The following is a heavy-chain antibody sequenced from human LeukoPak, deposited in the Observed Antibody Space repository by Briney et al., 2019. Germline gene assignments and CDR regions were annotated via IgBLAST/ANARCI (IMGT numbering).Heavy chain of an antibody. CDR3: ARIEVRGVIFRSWFDP. CDR2: IYPSGST. D-gene: IGHD3-10*01. CDR1: GGSISSYY. J-gene: IGHJ5*02. Sequence: SETLSLTCSVSGGSISSYYWSWIRQPAGKGLEWIGRIYPSGSTNYNPSLKSRVTMSVDTSKNQFSLKLSSVTAADTAVYYCARIEVRGVIFRSWFDPWGQGTLVTVSS. V-gene: IGHV4-4*07.